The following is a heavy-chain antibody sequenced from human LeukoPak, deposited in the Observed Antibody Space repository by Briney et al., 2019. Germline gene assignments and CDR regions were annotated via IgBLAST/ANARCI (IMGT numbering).Heavy chain of an antibody. CDR1: GSTFSSYE. V-gene: IGHV3-48*03. Sequence: GGSLRLSCAASGSTFSSYEMNWVRQAPGKGLEWVSYISSSGSTIYYADSVKGRFTISRDNAKNSLYLQMNSLRAEDTAVYYCARASDYGEDYWGQGTLDTVSS. J-gene: IGHJ4*02. D-gene: IGHD4-17*01. CDR2: ISSSGSTI. CDR3: ARASDYGEDY.